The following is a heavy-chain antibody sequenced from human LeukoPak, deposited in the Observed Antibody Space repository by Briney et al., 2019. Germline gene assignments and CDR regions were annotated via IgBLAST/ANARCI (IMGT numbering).Heavy chain of an antibody. CDR2: INPDGRDT. Sequence: GGSLRLSCVVSGFTFNRCWMNWVRQAPGKGLEWVAHINPDGRDTYYVDSVKGRFTISRGNAQNSMYLQMNSLRVEDTAVYYCTSWGDTTAEYFQRWGQGTLVTVSS. V-gene: IGHV3-7*01. J-gene: IGHJ1*01. D-gene: IGHD2-21*02. CDR1: GFTFNRCW. CDR3: TSWGDTTAEYFQR.